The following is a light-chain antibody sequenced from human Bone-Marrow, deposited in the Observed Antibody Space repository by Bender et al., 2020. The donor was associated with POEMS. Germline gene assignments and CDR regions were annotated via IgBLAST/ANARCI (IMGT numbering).Light chain of an antibody. CDR3: TSYATGDTLV. CDR2: GVT. J-gene: IGLJ2*01. CDR1: SSDVGGYNS. V-gene: IGLV2-14*01. Sequence: QSALTQPASVSGSPGQAITISCTGTSSDVGGYNSVSWYQHHTGKAPKLMIYGVTDRPSGVSHRFSGSKSANTASLIISGLQPEDEADYFCTSYATGDTLVFGGGTTVTVL.